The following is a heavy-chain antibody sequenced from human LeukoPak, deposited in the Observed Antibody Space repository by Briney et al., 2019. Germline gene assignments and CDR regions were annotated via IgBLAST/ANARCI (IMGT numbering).Heavy chain of an antibody. V-gene: IGHV3-53*01. CDR1: GLTVSSNY. CDR2: IYSGGST. Sequence: PGGSLRLSCAASGLTVSSNYMNWVRQAPGKGLEWVSVIYSGGSTYYADSVKGRFTISRDNSKNTLSLQMNSLRAEDTAVYYCAREAVTRNYFDYWGQGTLVTVSS. CDR3: AREAVTRNYFDY. D-gene: IGHD4-17*01. J-gene: IGHJ4*02.